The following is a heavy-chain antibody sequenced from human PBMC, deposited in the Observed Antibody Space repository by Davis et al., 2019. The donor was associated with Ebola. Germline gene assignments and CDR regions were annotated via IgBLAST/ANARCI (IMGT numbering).Heavy chain of an antibody. CDR2: MNPNSGNT. Sequence: ASVKVSCKASGYTFTSYDINWVRQATGQGLEWMGWMNPNSGNTGYAQKFQGRVTMTRNTSISTAYMELSSLRSEDTAVYYCARGTMAAANYYYYYGMDVWGQGTTVTVSS. D-gene: IGHD5-24*01. J-gene: IGHJ6*02. V-gene: IGHV1-8*01. CDR1: GYTFTSYD. CDR3: ARGTMAAANYYYYYGMDV.